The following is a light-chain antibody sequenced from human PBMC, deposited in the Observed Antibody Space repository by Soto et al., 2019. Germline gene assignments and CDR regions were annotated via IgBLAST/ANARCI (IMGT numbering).Light chain of an antibody. CDR2: AAS. J-gene: IGKJ2*01. V-gene: IGKV1-39*01. Sequence: DIQMTQSPSSLSASVGDRVTITCRASQSISNSVNWYQQKPGKAPDLLIYAASNLQSGVPSRFTGSGSGTDVTLTVSSLQPEDFTTYYCQQSYSSPQMYTFGQGTKLEIK. CDR3: QQSYSSPQMYT. CDR1: QSISNS.